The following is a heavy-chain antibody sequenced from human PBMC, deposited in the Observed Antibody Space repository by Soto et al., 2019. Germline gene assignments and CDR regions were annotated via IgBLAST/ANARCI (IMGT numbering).Heavy chain of an antibody. CDR1: GGSIISGGYY. D-gene: IGHD3-22*01. CDR2: IYYSGTT. Sequence: PSETLSLTCTVSGGSIISGGYYWNWIRQHPGKGLEWIGYIYYSGTTYYNPSLKSRLAISIDTSKNHFSLQLSSVTVADTAFYYCAGGGSIVVATRRLKDVWGKGTTVTVPS. J-gene: IGHJ6*04. V-gene: IGHV4-31*03. CDR3: AGGGSIVVATRRLKDV.